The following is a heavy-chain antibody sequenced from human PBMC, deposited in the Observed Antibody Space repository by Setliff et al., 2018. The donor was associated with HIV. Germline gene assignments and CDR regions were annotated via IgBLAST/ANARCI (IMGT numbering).Heavy chain of an antibody. D-gene: IGHD3-3*01. CDR2: VNHSGTT. Sequence: SETLSLTCAVYGTSFSDYYWTWLRQPPGEGLEWIGEVNHSGTTNYNTSLKSRVTISGDTSKKQFFLKLSSVTAADTAVYYCARDRRSIFGVDTKNWFDPWGQGTLVTVSS. CDR3: ARDRRSIFGVDTKNWFDP. J-gene: IGHJ5*02. V-gene: IGHV4-34*01. CDR1: GTSFSDYY.